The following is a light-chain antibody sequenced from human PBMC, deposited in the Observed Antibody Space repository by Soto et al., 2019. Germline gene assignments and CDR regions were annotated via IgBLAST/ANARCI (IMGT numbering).Light chain of an antibody. CDR3: QQYGTAPYT. CDR1: QSVRTA. J-gene: IGKJ2*01. Sequence: EIVLTQSPGTLSLSPGERASLSCGASQSVRTALAWYQHKPGLAPRLLIYDASSRATGIPDRFSGSGSGTDFTLTISRLEPEDFAVYFCQQYGTAPYTFGQGTKLEIK. V-gene: IGKV3D-20*01. CDR2: DAS.